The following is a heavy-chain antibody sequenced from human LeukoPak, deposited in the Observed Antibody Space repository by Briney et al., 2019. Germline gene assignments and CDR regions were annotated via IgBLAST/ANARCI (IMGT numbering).Heavy chain of an antibody. J-gene: IGHJ3*02. V-gene: IGHV1-69-2*01. D-gene: IGHD5-24*01. CDR1: GYTFTNYY. Sequence: ASVKISCKASGYTFTNYYMHWVQQAPGKGLEWMGRVDPEDGETIYAEKFQGRVTITADTSTDTAYMELSSLRSEDTAVYYCAAGRATGASDAFEIWGKGTMVTVSS. CDR3: AAGRATGASDAFEI. CDR2: VDPEDGET.